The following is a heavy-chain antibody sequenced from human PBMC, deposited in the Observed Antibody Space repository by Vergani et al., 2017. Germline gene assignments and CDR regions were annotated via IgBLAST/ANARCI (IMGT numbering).Heavy chain of an antibody. D-gene: IGHD3-10*01. J-gene: IGHJ6*02. CDR2: IYPGDSDT. V-gene: IGHV5-51*01. CDR1: GYSFTSYW. CDR3: ARHLVAGGSYRDYYYYYGMDV. Sequence: EVQLVQSGAEVKKPGESLKISCKGSGYSFTSYWIGLVRQMPGKRPEWMGIIYPGDSDTSYSPSFQGQFTISADKSVSTAYLQWSSLKASDTAMYYCARHLVAGGSYRDYYYYYGMDVWGQGTTVTVSS.